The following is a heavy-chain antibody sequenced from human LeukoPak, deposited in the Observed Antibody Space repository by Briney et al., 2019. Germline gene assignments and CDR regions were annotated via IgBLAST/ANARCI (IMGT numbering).Heavy chain of an antibody. Sequence: GGSLRLSCAASGFIFSKAWMAWVRQAPGKGLEWVGHIKTEAEDGTTDYAAPVKGRFTISRDDAKSTLYLQMNSLNPEDTAVYFCTSALNLVLGELLGYWGQGTLVTVSS. CDR3: TSALNLVLGELLGY. CDR2: IKTEAEDGTT. D-gene: IGHD3-16*01. V-gene: IGHV3-15*01. CDR1: GFIFSKAW. J-gene: IGHJ4*02.